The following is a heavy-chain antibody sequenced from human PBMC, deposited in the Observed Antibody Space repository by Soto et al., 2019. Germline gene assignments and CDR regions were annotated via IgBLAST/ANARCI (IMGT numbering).Heavy chain of an antibody. CDR3: ASLREYSSSWYTFRFDP. Sequence: SETLSLTCTVSAGSVNSPSYHWGWIRQQPGKGLEWIGYIYYSGSTYYNPSLKSRVTISVDTSKNQFSLKLSSVTAADTAVYYCASLREYSSSWYTFRFDPWGQGTLVTVSS. D-gene: IGHD6-13*01. J-gene: IGHJ5*02. V-gene: IGHV4-31*03. CDR2: IYYSGST. CDR1: AGSVNSPSYH.